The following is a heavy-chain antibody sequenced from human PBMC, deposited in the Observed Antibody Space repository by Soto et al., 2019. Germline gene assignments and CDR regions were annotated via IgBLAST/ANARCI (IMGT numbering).Heavy chain of an antibody. CDR2: INHSGST. CDR1: GGSFSGYY. J-gene: IGHJ6*02. D-gene: IGHD3-10*01. V-gene: IGHV4-34*01. Sequence: SETLSLTCAVYGGSFSGYYWSWIRQPPGKGLEWIGEINHSGSTNYNPSLKSRVTISVDTSKNQFSLKLSSVTAADTAVYYCARSGSGSYYNRSYYYGMDVWGQGTTVTVSS. CDR3: ARSGSGSYYNRSYYYGMDV.